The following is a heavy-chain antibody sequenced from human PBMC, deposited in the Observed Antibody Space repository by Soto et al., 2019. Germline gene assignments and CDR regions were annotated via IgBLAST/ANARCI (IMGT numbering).Heavy chain of an antibody. CDR2: INVYNANT. V-gene: IGHV1-18*01. CDR1: GYTFTSYA. Sequence: GASVKVSCKASGYTFTSYAISWVRQAPGQGLEWMGWINVYNANTKYAQKFQGRVTMTTDTSTSTVYMELRSLTSDDTAVYYCGRDGVAAITGISGYWGQGTLVTVSS. J-gene: IGHJ4*02. CDR3: GRDGVAAITGISGY. D-gene: IGHD3-16*01.